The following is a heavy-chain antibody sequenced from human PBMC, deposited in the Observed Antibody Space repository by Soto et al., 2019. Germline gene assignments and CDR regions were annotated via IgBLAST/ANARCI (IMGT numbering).Heavy chain of an antibody. CDR1: GGTIRSGGYS. CDR2: IYHSGST. CDR3: ARGRRSSSWYGFSWFDP. D-gene: IGHD6-13*01. V-gene: IGHV4-30-2*01. J-gene: IGHJ5*02. Sequence: SETQSLTCAVSGGTIRSGGYSWSWIRQPPGKGLEWIGYIYHSGSTYYNPSLKSRVTISVDRSKNQFSLKLSSVTAADTAVYYCARGRRSSSWYGFSWFDPWGQGTLVTVSS.